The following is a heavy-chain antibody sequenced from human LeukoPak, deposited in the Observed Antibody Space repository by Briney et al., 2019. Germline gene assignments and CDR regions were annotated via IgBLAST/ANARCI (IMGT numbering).Heavy chain of an antibody. Sequence: GALGLSCAASGFTFSSYEMNWVRQAPGKGLEWVSYISSSGSTIYYADSVKGRFTISRDNAKNSLYLQMNSLRAEDTAVYYCARGRYSSSRRYNWFDPWGQGTLVTVSS. V-gene: IGHV3-48*03. CDR2: ISSSGSTI. CDR3: ARGRYSSSRRYNWFDP. J-gene: IGHJ5*02. D-gene: IGHD6-13*01. CDR1: GFTFSSYE.